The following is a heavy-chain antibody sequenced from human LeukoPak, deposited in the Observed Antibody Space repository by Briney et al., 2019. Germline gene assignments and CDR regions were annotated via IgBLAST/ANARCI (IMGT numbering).Heavy chain of an antibody. D-gene: IGHD6-19*01. CDR2: IIPMFGTT. CDR1: EVTFSSYA. CDR3: ARDTVASLDY. J-gene: IGHJ4*02. Sequence: SVKVSCKASEVTFSSYAISWVRQAPGQGLEWRGGIIPMFGTTNYAQKFQGRVTITADESTSTAYVELSSLRSEDTAIYYCARDTVASLDYWGQGTLVTVSS. V-gene: IGHV1-69*13.